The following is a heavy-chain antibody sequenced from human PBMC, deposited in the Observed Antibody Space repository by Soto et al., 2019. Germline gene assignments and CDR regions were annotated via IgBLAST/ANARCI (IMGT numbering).Heavy chain of an antibody. Sequence: QVQLVESGGGVVQPGRSLRLSCAASGFTFSSYAMHWVRQAPGKGLEWVAVISYDGSNKYYAESVKGRFTISRDNSKNTLYLQMNSLRAEDTAVYYCARYCSSTSCYDAYWGQGTLVTVSS. CDR1: GFTFSSYA. V-gene: IGHV3-30-3*01. D-gene: IGHD2-2*01. CDR2: ISYDGSNK. J-gene: IGHJ4*02. CDR3: ARYCSSTSCYDAY.